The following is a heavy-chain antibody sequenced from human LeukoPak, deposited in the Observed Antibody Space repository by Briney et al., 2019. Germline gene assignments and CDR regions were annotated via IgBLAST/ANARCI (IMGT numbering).Heavy chain of an antibody. CDR2: INHSGST. CDR3: ARRLDYYGSGSYYGY. CDR1: GASFSGYY. V-gene: IGHV4-34*01. J-gene: IGHJ4*02. Sequence: PSETLFLTCAVYGASFSGYYWSWIRQPPGKGLEWIGEINHSGSTNYNPSLKSRVTISVDTSKNQFSLKLSSVTAADTAVYYCARRLDYYGSGSYYGYWGQGTLVTVSS. D-gene: IGHD3-10*01.